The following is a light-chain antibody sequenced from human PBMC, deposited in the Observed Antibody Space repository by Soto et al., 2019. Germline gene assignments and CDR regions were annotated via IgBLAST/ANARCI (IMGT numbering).Light chain of an antibody. J-gene: IGKJ1*01. V-gene: IGKV3-15*01. CDR3: QEYIQWPPGM. Sequence: DIVVTQSPATLSASPGERVTLSCRASQFVSSRLAWYQQRPGRVPRLLIYDTSTRAPGISARFSGSGSGTEFTLTISSLHSEDFAVYYCQEYIQWPPGMFGPGTTVDIQ. CDR1: QFVSSR. CDR2: DTS.